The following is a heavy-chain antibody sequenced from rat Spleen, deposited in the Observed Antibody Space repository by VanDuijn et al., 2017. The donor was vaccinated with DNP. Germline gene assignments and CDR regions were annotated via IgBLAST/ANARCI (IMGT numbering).Heavy chain of an antibody. CDR1: GYPITSNY. Sequence: EVQLQESGPGLVKPSQSLSLTCSVTGYPITSNYWGWIRKFPGRRMEWMAYISYSGTTGYNPSLEGRISITRDTSKNQFFLQFNSVTTEDTATYYCARSDYYGRFRPFAYWGQGTLVTVSS. CDR3: ARSDYYGRFRPFAY. D-gene: IGHD1-2*01. V-gene: IGHV3-1*01. J-gene: IGHJ3*01. CDR2: ISYSGTT.